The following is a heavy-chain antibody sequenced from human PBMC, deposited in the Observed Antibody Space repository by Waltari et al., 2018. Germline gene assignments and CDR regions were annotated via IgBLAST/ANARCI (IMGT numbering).Heavy chain of an antibody. J-gene: IGHJ3*02. D-gene: IGHD3-10*01. CDR2: IIPIFGTA. CDR1: GGTFSSYA. V-gene: IGHV1-69*05. Sequence: QVQLVQSGAEVKKPGSSVKVSCKASGGTFSSYAISWVRQAPGQGLEWMGGIIPIFGTANYAQKFQGRVTITTDESTSTAYMELSSLRSEDTAVYYCARARLLMVQGARGAFDIWGQGTMVIVSS. CDR3: ARARLLMVQGARGAFDI.